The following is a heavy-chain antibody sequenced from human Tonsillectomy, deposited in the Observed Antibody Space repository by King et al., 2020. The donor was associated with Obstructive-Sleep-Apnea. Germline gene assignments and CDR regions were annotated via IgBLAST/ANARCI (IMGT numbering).Heavy chain of an antibody. CDR3: NVLGRYYGSGSYYSYFDY. CDR2: IYYSGST. CDR1: GGSISSSSYY. J-gene: IGHJ4*02. Sequence: QLQESGPGLVKPSETLSLTCTVSGGSISSSSYYWGWIRQPPGKGLEWIGSIYYSGSTYYNPSLKSRVTISVETSKNQFSLKLSSVTAADTAVYYCNVLGRYYGSGSYYSYFDYWGQGTLVTVSS. D-gene: IGHD3-10*01. V-gene: IGHV4-39*07.